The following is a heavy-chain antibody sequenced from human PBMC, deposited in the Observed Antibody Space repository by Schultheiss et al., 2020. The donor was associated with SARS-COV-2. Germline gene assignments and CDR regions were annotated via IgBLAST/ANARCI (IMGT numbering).Heavy chain of an antibody. Sequence: SETLSLTCAVYGGSFSGYYWSWIRQPPGKGLEWIGEINHSGSTNYNPSLKSRVTISVDTSKNQFSLKLSSVTAADTAVYYCASIAVAGLYYYYGMDVWGQGTTVTVSS. CDR1: GGSFSGYY. D-gene: IGHD6-19*01. J-gene: IGHJ6*02. V-gene: IGHV4-34*01. CDR3: ASIAVAGLYYYYGMDV. CDR2: INHSGST.